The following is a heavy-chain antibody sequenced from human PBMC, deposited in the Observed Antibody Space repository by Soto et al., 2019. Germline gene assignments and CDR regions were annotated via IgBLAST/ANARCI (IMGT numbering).Heavy chain of an antibody. CDR2: ISGSDGST. Sequence: GGSLRLSCAASGFTFSSYAMNWVRQAPGKGLEWVSAISGSDGSTYYADSVKGRFTLSRDNSRNTLYLQMNSLRAEDTAVYYCASPPGGARYYYGMDVCGQGTTVTVSS. CDR1: GFTFSSYA. D-gene: IGHD3-10*01. V-gene: IGHV3-23*01. CDR3: ASPPGGARYYYGMDV. J-gene: IGHJ6*02.